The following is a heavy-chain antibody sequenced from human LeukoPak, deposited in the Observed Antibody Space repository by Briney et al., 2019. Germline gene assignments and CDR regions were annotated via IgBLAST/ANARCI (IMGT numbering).Heavy chain of an antibody. CDR1: GYTFTSYY. V-gene: IGHV1-46*01. D-gene: IGHD3-22*01. CDR2: INPSGGST. CDR3: ARGSHVHLYDSPNGFDY. J-gene: IGHJ4*02. Sequence: ASVKVSCKASGYTFTSYYIHWVRQAPGQGLEWMGIINPSGGSTNYAQKFQGRVTMTRDTSTSTVYMELSSLRSEDTAVYYCARGSHVHLYDSPNGFDYWGQGTLVTVSS.